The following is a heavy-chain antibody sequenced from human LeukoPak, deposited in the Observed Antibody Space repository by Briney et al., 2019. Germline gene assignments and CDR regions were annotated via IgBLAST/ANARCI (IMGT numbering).Heavy chain of an antibody. J-gene: IGHJ4*02. V-gene: IGHV3-23*01. CDR2: IGISGDST. CDR1: GFIFNNYA. D-gene: IGHD3-22*01. Sequence: PGGPLRLSCAASGFIFNNYALNWVRQAPGKGLEWVSVIGISGDSTYYADSVKGRFTISRDSSKSTLSLQMNSLRGEDTAVYYCAKLNNGYYRGAIDYWGQGTLVTVSS. CDR3: AKLNNGYYRGAIDY.